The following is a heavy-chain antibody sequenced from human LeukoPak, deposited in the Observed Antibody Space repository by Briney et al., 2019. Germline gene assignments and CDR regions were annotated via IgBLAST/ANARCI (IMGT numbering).Heavy chain of an antibody. D-gene: IGHD4-11*01. CDR3: VRREYSNKSPFDY. Sequence: SETLSLTCSVSGVSISESNYYWGWIRQPPGKGLEWIGSIYFSGNTYHNSSLKSRVTISVDTSKNQFSLKLNSVTAADTAVYYCVRREYSNKSPFDYWGQGTLVTVSS. V-gene: IGHV4-39*01. J-gene: IGHJ4*02. CDR1: GVSISESNYY. CDR2: IYFSGNT.